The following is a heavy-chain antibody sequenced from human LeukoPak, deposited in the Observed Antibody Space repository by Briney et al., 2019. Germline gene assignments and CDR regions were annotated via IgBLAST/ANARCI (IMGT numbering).Heavy chain of an antibody. V-gene: IGHV3-30*04. D-gene: IGHD3-10*01. J-gene: IGHJ4*02. CDR1: GFTFSSYV. Sequence: GGSLRLSCAASGFTFSSYVMNWVRQAPGKGLEWVAVISYDGSNKYYADSVKGRFTISRDNSKNTLYLQMNSLRAEDTAVYYCARDLEGSGSFYRPSYDYWGQGTLVTVSS. CDR2: ISYDGSNK. CDR3: ARDLEGSGSFYRPSYDY.